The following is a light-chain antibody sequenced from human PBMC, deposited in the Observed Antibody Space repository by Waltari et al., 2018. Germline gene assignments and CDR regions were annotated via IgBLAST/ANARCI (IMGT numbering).Light chain of an antibody. CDR1: QDISNY. Sequence: DIQMTQSPSSLSASVGDTVTITCRASQDISNYLAWYQQKPGKAPKPLIYYASNLESGVPSRFSSSGAWTDFTLTISSLQPEDFATYYCQQHHSYPRTFGQGTTVEIK. CDR3: QQHHSYPRT. V-gene: IGKV1-16*01. J-gene: IGKJ1*01. CDR2: YAS.